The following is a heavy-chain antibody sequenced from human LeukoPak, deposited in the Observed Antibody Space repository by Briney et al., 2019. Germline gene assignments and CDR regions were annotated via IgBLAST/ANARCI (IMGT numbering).Heavy chain of an antibody. CDR2: IIPMLGIA. CDR1: GGSFSSYA. CDR3: APGEYFDWLLPEGDFDY. V-gene: IGHV1-69*04. D-gene: IGHD3-9*01. J-gene: IGHJ4*02. Sequence: ASLKVSCKASGGSFSSYAISWVRQAPGQGLEWMRRIIPMLGIANYAQKFQGRVTITADKSTSTAYMELSSLRSEDTAVYYCAPGEYFDWLLPEGDFDYWGQGTLVTVSS.